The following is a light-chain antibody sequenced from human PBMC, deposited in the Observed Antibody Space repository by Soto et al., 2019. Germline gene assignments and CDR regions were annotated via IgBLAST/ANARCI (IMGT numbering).Light chain of an antibody. V-gene: IGKV4-1*01. CDR2: WAS. J-gene: IGKJ2*01. Sequence: DIVMTQSPDSLAVSLGERATINCKSSRSVLYSSNNQNYLAWYQQKPRHSPKLLIYWASTRESGVPDRFSGSGSGTDFTLTISSLQAEDVEVYYCQQYYSAPYTFGQGTKVEIK. CDR1: RSVLYSSNNQNY. CDR3: QQYYSAPYT.